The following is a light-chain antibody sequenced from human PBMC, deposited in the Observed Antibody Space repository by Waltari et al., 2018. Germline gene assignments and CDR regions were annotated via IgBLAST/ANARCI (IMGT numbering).Light chain of an antibody. CDR1: SSNIGSDFD. Sequence: QSVLTQPPSVSGAPGQRVTISCTGRSSNIGSDFDVHWYRQLPGAAPTLLIYGDTHRPSGVPARFSGAKSATSASLAITGLQAEDEADYYVQSYDSGLSGWVFGGGTKLTVL. V-gene: IGLV1-40*01. J-gene: IGLJ3*02. CDR3: QSYDSGLSGWV. CDR2: GDT.